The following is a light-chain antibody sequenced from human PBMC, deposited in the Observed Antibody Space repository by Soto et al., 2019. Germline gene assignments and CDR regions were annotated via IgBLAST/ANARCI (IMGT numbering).Light chain of an antibody. Sequence: DIQMTQSPSSLSASFGDRVTLTCRASQSISSFLNWYQQKPGKAPKVLIYGASSLQTGVPSRFSGSGSGTDFTLTISSLQPEDSATYYCQQSHSAWTFGQGTKVEI. J-gene: IGKJ1*01. CDR1: QSISSF. V-gene: IGKV1-39*01. CDR2: GAS. CDR3: QQSHSAWT.